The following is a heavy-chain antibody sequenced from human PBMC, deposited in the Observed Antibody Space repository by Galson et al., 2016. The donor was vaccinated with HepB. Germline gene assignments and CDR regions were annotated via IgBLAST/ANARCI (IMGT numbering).Heavy chain of an antibody. Sequence: LRLSCAASGFTFSNYAMSWVRQAPGKGLEWVSGMSGPGDRTYYADSVKGRFTMSRDNSKNTLYLQMNSLRAEDTALYYCAKHDEDFDWLSYNSFDYWGQGTLVTVSS. CDR3: AKHDEDFDWLSYNSFDY. V-gene: IGHV3-23*01. CDR2: MSGPGDRT. J-gene: IGHJ4*02. D-gene: IGHD3-9*01. CDR1: GFTFSNYA.